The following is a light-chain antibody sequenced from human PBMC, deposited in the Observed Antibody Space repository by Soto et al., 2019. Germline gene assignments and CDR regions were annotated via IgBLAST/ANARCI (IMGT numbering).Light chain of an antibody. CDR2: DAS. J-gene: IGKJ4*01. CDR1: QSVSSSN. Sequence: EIVLTQSPGTLSLSAGERATLSCRASQSVSSSNLAWYQQKPGQAPRLLIFDASRRATGAPDRFRDSGSGTDFTLNISRLEPDDFAVYYCQQYGSSPPVTFGGGTKVEIK. V-gene: IGKV3-20*01. CDR3: QQYGSSPPVT.